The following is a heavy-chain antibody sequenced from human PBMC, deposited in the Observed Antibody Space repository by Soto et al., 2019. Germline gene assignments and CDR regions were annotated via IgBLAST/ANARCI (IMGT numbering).Heavy chain of an antibody. V-gene: IGHV4-30-4*01. J-gene: IGHJ6*02. Sequence: SETLSLTCTVSGGSISSGDYYWSWIRQPPGKGLEWIGYIYYSGSTYYNPSLKSRVTISVDTSKNQFSLKLSSVTAADTAVYYCARDRGSGVDTAMVTYGMDVRGQGTTVTV. CDR2: IYYSGST. CDR1: GGSISSGDYY. D-gene: IGHD5-18*01. CDR3: ARDRGSGVDTAMVTYGMDV.